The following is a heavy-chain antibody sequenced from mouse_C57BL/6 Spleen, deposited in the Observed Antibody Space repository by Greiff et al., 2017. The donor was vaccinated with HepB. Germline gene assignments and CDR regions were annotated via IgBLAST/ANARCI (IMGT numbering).Heavy chain of an antibody. J-gene: IGHJ3*01. Sequence: VQLQESGAELVRPGASVTLSCKASGYTFTDYEMHWVKQTPVHGLEWIGAIEPETGGTAYNQKFKGKAILTADKSSSTAYMELRSLTSEDSAVYYCTRTAAIYSNDEAWFAYWGQGTLVTVSA. V-gene: IGHV1-15*01. D-gene: IGHD2-12*01. CDR1: GYTFTDYE. CDR3: TRTAAIYSNDEAWFAY. CDR2: IEPETGGT.